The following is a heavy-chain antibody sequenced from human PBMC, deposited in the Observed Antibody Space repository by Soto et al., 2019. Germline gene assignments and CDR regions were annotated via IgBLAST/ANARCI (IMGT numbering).Heavy chain of an antibody. Sequence: QVQLVQSGAEVKKPGASVKVSCKASGYTFTSYGISWVRQAPGQGLEWMGWISAYNGNTNYAQKLQGRVTMTTDTSTSTAYMELRSLRSDDTAVYYCAREPGAAARFYYYYYGMDVWGQGTTVTVSS. CDR1: GYTFTSYG. V-gene: IGHV1-18*01. J-gene: IGHJ6*02. CDR3: AREPGAAARFYYYYYGMDV. D-gene: IGHD6-6*01. CDR2: ISAYNGNT.